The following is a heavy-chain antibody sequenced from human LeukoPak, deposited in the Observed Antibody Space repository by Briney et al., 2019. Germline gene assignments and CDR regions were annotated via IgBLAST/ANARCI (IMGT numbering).Heavy chain of an antibody. J-gene: IGHJ4*02. CDR1: GGSISSGGYS. CDR2: IYHSGST. Sequence: PSQTLSLTCAGSGGSISSGGYSWSWIRQPPGKGLEWIGYIYHSGSTYYNPSLKSRVTISVDTSKNQFSLKLSSVTAADAAVYYCAGALKNNWNYMVDDYWGQGTLVTVSS. D-gene: IGHD1-7*01. CDR3: AGALKNNWNYMVDDY. V-gene: IGHV4-30-2*05.